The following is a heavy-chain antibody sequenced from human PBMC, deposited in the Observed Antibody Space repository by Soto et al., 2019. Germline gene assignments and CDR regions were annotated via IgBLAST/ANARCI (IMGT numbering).Heavy chain of an antibody. V-gene: IGHV1-46*01. CDR2: INPSGGST. CDR3: ARNVSSGFDY. D-gene: IGHD2-15*01. J-gene: IGHJ4*02. Sequence: ASVKVSCKTSGYTFTTYYIHWVRQAPGQGLEWMGFINPSGGSTSYAQMFQGRVTMTRDTSTSTVYMELTSLRSEETAVYYCARNVSSGFDYWGQGTLVTVSS. CDR1: GYTFTTYY.